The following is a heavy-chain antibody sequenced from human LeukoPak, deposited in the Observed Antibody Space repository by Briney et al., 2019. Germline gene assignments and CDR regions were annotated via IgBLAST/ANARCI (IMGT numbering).Heavy chain of an antibody. CDR3: AKHLRYYYDSSGYYFDY. D-gene: IGHD3-22*01. V-gene: IGHV3-30*18. CDR1: GFTFSSYG. CDR2: ISYDGSNK. Sequence: GGSLRLSCAASGFTFSSYGMHWVRQAPGKGLEWVAVISYDGSNKYYADSVKGRFTISRDNSKNTLYLQMNSLRAEDTAVYYCAKHLRYYYDSSGYYFDYWGQGTLVTVSS. J-gene: IGHJ4*02.